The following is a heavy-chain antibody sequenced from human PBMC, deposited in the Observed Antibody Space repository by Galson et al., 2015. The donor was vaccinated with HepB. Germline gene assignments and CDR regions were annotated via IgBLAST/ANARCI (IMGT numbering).Heavy chain of an antibody. CDR2: IIPILGIA. D-gene: IGHD2-15*01. CDR1: GGTFSSYT. J-gene: IGHJ3*02. V-gene: IGHV1-69*02. Sequence: SVKVSCKASGGTFSSYTISWVRQAPGQGLEWMGRIIPILGIANYAQKFQGRVTITADKSTSTAYMELSSLRSEDTAVYYCARRWWQDAFDIWGQGTMVTVSS. CDR3: ARRWWQDAFDI.